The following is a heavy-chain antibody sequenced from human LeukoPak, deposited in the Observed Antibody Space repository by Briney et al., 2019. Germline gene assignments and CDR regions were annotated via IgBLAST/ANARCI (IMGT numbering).Heavy chain of an antibody. CDR1: GFTFSSYA. CDR2: TSGSGGYT. CDR3: ARDTVAVAALFDY. D-gene: IGHD6-19*01. J-gene: IGHJ4*02. V-gene: IGHV3-23*01. Sequence: GGSLRLSCAASGFTFSSYAMSWVRQAPGKGLEWVSATSGSGGYTYYADSVKGRFTVSRDNSKNTLYLQMNSLRAEDTAVYYCARDTVAVAALFDYWGQGTLVTVSS.